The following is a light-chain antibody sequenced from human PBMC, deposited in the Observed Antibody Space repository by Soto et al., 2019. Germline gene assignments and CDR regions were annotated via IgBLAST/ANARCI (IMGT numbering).Light chain of an antibody. J-gene: IGKJ1*01. V-gene: IGKV3-20*01. CDR3: QQYGSSPSWT. CDR1: QSVSSN. Sequence: EIVMTQSPATLSVSPGERATLSCRASQSVSSNFAWYQQRPGQAPRLLFYGASIRATGIPDRFSGSGSGTDFTLTISRLEPEDFAVYYCQQYGSSPSWTFGQGTKVDIK. CDR2: GAS.